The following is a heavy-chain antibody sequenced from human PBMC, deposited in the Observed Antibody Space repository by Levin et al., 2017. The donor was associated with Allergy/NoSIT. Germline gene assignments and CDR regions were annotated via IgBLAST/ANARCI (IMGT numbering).Heavy chain of an antibody. V-gene: IGHV4-59*01. CDR3: ARGGYYYYGMDV. CDR2: IYYSGST. Sequence: SETLSLTCTVSGGSISSYYWSWIRQPPGKGLEWIGYIYYSGSTNYNPSLKSRVTISVDTSKNQFSLKLSSVTAADTAVYYCARGGYYYYGMDVWGQGTTVTVSS. CDR1: GGSISSYY. J-gene: IGHJ6*02.